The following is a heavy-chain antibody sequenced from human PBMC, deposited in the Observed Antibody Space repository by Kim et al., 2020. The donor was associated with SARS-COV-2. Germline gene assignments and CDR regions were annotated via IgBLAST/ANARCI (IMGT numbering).Heavy chain of an antibody. J-gene: IGHJ4*02. D-gene: IGHD1-20*01. Sequence: CYSTSLKTRLTISKDTSKNQVVLTMTNMDPVDTATYYCARLGITGSGFDYWGQGTLVTVSS. V-gene: IGHV2-70*01. CDR3: ARLGITGSGFDY.